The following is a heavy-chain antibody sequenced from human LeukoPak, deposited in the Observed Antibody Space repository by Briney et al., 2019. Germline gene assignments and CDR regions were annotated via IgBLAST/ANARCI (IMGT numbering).Heavy chain of an antibody. D-gene: IGHD3-9*01. CDR2: FDPEDGET. CDR3: ATAAYDILTGSYFDFDY. J-gene: IGHJ4*02. CDR1: GYTLTELS. Sequence: ASEKVSCKVSGYTLTELSMHWVRQAPGKGLEWMVGFDPEDGETIYAQKCQGRDTMTEDKSTDTDYMELSSLRSEDTAVFYCATAAYDILTGSYFDFDYWGQGTLVTVSS. V-gene: IGHV1-24*01.